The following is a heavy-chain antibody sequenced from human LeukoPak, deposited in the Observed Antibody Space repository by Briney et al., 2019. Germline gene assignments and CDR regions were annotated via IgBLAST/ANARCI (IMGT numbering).Heavy chain of an antibody. CDR1: GGTFSSYA. D-gene: IGHD1-26*01. Sequence: ASVKVSCKASGGTFSSYAISWVRQAPGQGIEWMGGIIPIFGTANYAQKFQGRVTITADESTSTAYMELSSLRSEDTAVYYCASHTSGSGSYYVAFDIWGQGTMVTVSS. CDR2: IIPIFGTA. V-gene: IGHV1-69*13. J-gene: IGHJ3*02. CDR3: ASHTSGSGSYYVAFDI.